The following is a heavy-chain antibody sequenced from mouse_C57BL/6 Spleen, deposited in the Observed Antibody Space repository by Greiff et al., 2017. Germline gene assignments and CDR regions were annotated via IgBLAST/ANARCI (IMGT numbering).Heavy chain of an antibody. D-gene: IGHD2-2*01. V-gene: IGHV1-81*01. CDR1: GYTFTSYG. J-gene: IGHJ2*01. CDR3: ARSIYYGYDGFGY. CDR2: IYPRSGNT. Sequence: QVQLKQSGAELARPGASVKLSCKASGYTFTSYGISWVKQRTGQGLEWIGEIYPRSGNTYYNEKFKGNATLTADKSASTAYMGLRSLTSEDSAVYFCARSIYYGYDGFGYWGQGATLSVAS.